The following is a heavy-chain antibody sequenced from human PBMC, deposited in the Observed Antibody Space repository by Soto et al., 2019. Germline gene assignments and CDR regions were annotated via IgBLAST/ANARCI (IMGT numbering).Heavy chain of an antibody. J-gene: IGHJ5*02. CDR3: ARLRIPTNNYKWFDP. CDR2: IYVTGAV. V-gene: IGHV4-31*03. D-gene: IGHD1-20*01. Sequence: SETLSLTCSASGAALNSGNYYWSWIRQVPGKGLEWIGHIYVTGAVDYNPSLRDRITISQDTSDRQFSLNLRLVTAADTALYYCARLRIPTNNYKWFDPWGRVTLVAVCS. CDR1: GAALNSGNYY.